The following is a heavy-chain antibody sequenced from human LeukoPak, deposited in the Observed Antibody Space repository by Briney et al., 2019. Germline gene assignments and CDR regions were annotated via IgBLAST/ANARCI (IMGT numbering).Heavy chain of an antibody. Sequence: QPGGSLRLSCAASGFTFSTYAMSWVRQAPGKGLDWVSTISDGGSDTHYADSVKGRFTISRDNSNNTLYLQMNSLRAEDTAVYYCVKALYGGYGRFDYWGQGTLVTVSS. V-gene: IGHV3-23*01. CDR2: ISDGGSDT. D-gene: IGHD4-17*01. CDR1: GFTFSTYA. J-gene: IGHJ4*02. CDR3: VKALYGGYGRFDY.